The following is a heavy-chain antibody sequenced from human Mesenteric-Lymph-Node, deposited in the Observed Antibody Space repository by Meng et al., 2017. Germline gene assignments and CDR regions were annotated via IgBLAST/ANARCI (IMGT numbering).Heavy chain of an antibody. Sequence: SETLSLTCTVSGDSISSSSSYWGWIRQSPGKGLDWIGSIYYSGTAYYNPSLQSRVTISIDMSKNQFSLKLSSVTAADTAIYYCARDHGATSSWYWFDPWGQGTPVTVSS. CDR1: GDSISSSSSY. J-gene: IGHJ5*02. CDR2: IYYSGTA. CDR3: ARDHGATSSWYWFDP. D-gene: IGHD6-13*01. V-gene: IGHV4-39*07.